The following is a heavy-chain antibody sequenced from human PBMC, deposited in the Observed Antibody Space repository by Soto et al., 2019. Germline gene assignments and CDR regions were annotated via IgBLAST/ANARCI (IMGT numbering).Heavy chain of an antibody. CDR3: ARVVPGAEAWFDP. D-gene: IGHD2-2*01. J-gene: IGHJ5*02. Sequence: SETLSLTCTVSVGSISSYYGSWIRQPPGKGLEWIGYIYYSGSTNYNPSLKSRVTISVDTSKNQFSLKLSSVTAADTAVYYCARVVPGAEAWFDPWGQGTLVTVSS. CDR2: IYYSGST. CDR1: VGSISSYY. V-gene: IGHV4-59*01.